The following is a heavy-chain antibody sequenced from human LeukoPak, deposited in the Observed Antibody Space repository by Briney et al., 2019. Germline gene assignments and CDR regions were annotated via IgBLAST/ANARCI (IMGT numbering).Heavy chain of an antibody. D-gene: IGHD3-3*01. Sequence: GASVKVSCKASGYTFTSYGISWVRQAPGQGLEWMGWISAYNGNTNYAQKLQGRVTMTTDTSTSTAYMELRSLRSDDTAVYYCAGEGAPRVLRFLEWSLEKNYFDYWGQGTLVTVSS. CDR3: AGEGAPRVLRFLEWSLEKNYFDY. V-gene: IGHV1-18*01. CDR1: GYTFTSYG. J-gene: IGHJ4*02. CDR2: ISAYNGNT.